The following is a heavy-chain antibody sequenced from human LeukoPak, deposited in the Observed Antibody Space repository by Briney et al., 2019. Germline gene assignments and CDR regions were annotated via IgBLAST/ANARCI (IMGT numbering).Heavy chain of an antibody. D-gene: IGHD6-19*01. V-gene: IGHV3-66*01. CDR2: IYSGGST. J-gene: IGHJ4*02. CDR3: AKLSGWTGWFFDY. Sequence: GGSLRLSCAASGFTVSSNYMSWVRQAPGKGLEWVSVIYSGGSTYYADSVKGRFTISRDNSKNTIYLQMNSLRVEDTAVYYCAKLSGWTGWFFDYWGQGTVVTVSS. CDR1: GFTVSSNY.